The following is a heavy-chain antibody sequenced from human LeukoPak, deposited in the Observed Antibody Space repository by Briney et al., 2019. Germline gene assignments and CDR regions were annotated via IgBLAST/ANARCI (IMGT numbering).Heavy chain of an antibody. Sequence: SVKVSCKASGFTFTSSAMQWVRQARGQRLEWIGWIVVGSGNTNYAQKFQGRVTMTRDTSTSTVYMELSSLRSEDTAVYYCARFWGSYRASDYWGQGTLVTVSS. J-gene: IGHJ4*02. CDR3: ARFWGSYRASDY. CDR2: IVVGSGNT. V-gene: IGHV1-58*02. D-gene: IGHD3-16*02. CDR1: GFTFTSSA.